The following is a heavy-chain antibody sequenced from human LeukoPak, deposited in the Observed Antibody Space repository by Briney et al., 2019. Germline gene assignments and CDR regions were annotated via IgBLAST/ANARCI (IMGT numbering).Heavy chain of an antibody. V-gene: IGHV4-34*01. Sequence: PSETLSLTCAVYGGSFSGYYWSWIRQPPGKGLEWSWEINHSGSTNHTPSVKSRVTISVDTSKNQFSLKLSYVTAADTAVYYCARRGSVAAFDYWGQGTLVTVSS. J-gene: IGHJ4*02. D-gene: IGHD4-23*01. CDR2: INHSGST. CDR3: ARRGSVAAFDY. CDR1: GGSFSGYY.